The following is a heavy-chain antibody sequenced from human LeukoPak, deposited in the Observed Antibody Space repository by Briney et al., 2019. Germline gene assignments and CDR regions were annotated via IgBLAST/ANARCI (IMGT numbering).Heavy chain of an antibody. D-gene: IGHD5-12*01. J-gene: IGHJ5*02. CDR3: ASSATGILIDNWFDP. V-gene: IGHV3-21*01. CDR2: ISSSSSYI. CDR1: GFTFSSYS. Sequence: GGSLRLSCAASGFTFSSYSMNWVRQAPGKGLEWVSSISSSSSYIYYADSVKGRFTISRDNAKNSLYLQMNSLRAEDTAVYYCASSATGILIDNWFDPWGQGTLVTVSS.